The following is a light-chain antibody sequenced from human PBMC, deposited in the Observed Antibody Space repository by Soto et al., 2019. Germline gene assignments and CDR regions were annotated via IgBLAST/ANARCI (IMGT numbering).Light chain of an antibody. CDR2: DAS. Sequence: EIVMTQSPATLSVSPGEGATLSCRASQSVSRNLAWYQQTRGQAPRLLMFDASTRATGIPARFSGSGSGTDFTLTISSLQSEDSAIYYCQQYNNWPRTFGQGTKVDTK. V-gene: IGKV3-15*01. CDR3: QQYNNWPRT. J-gene: IGKJ1*01. CDR1: QSVSRN.